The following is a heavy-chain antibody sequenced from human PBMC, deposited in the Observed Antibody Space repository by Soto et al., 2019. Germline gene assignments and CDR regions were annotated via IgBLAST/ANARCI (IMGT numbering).Heavy chain of an antibody. V-gene: IGHV2-5*02. J-gene: IGHJ4*02. Sequence: QITLKESGPTLVKPTQTLTLTCTFSGFSLTTSGVGVGWIRQPPGKALEWLALIYWDDDIRYSPSLKSRLTITKDTSKNQVVLTMTNMDPVDTATYFCAHSSAFDYTTGWYYFDYWGQGTLVTVSS. CDR3: AHSSAFDYTTGWYYFDY. D-gene: IGHD6-19*01. CDR2: IYWDDDI. CDR1: GFSLTTSGVG.